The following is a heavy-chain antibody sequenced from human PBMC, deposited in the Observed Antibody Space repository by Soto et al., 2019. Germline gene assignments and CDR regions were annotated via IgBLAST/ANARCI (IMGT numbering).Heavy chain of an antibody. D-gene: IGHD6-13*01. V-gene: IGHV3-23*01. CDR1: GFTFSSYA. CDR3: AKDLYSSSWGYFRH. Sequence: XVSLRLSCAASGFTFSSYAMSWVRQAPGKGLEWVSAISGSGSSTYYADSVKGRFTISRDNSKNTLYLQMNSLRAEDTAVYYCAKDLYSSSWGYFRHWGQGTLVTVSS. CDR2: ISGSGSST. J-gene: IGHJ1*01.